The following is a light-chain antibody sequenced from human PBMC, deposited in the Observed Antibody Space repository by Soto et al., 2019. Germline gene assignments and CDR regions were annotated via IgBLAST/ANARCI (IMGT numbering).Light chain of an antibody. CDR1: QNININY. J-gene: IGKJ4*01. Sequence: EKVLTQSQGTLSLSPLERVSLXFMASQNININYLAWYQQKPGQAPRLLIYGASIRATGIPDRFSVSGSGTDFTLTINRLEPEDFAVYYCQQYGSSPLTFGGGTKV. CDR2: GAS. V-gene: IGKV3-20*01. CDR3: QQYGSSPLT.